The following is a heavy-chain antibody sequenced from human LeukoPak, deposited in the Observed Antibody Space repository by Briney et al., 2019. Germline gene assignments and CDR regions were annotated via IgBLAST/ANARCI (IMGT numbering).Heavy chain of an antibody. CDR1: GGSFSGYY. V-gene: IGHV4-34*01. CDR2: INHGGST. CDR3: AASRLIGYGNNWFDP. Sequence: PSETLSLTCAVYGGSFSGYYWSWIRQPPGKGLEWIGEINHGGSTNYNPSLKSRVTISVDTSKNQFSLKLSSLTAADTAVYYCAASRLIGYGNNWFDPWCQGTLVSVSS. J-gene: IGHJ5*02. D-gene: IGHD2-8*01.